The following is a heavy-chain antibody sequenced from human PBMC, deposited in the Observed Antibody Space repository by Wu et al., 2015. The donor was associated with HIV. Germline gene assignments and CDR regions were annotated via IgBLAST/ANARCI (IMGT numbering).Heavy chain of an antibody. CDR3: ARDVELGIERNSSSPTDY. D-gene: IGHD6-6*01. V-gene: IGHV1-69*12. J-gene: IGHJ4*02. CDR2: IIPIFGTA. CDR1: GGTFSSYA. Sequence: QVQLVQSGAEVKKPGSSVKVSCKASGGTFSSYAISWVRQAPGQGLEWMGGIIPIFGTANYAQKFQGRVTITADESTSTAYMELSSLRSEDTAVYYCARDVELGIERNSSSPTDYWGPGEPWVTVSS.